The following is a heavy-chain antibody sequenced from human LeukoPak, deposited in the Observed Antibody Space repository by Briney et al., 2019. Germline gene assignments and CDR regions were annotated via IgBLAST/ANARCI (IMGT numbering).Heavy chain of an antibody. D-gene: IGHD2-15*01. CDR3: AKDPKVGYCSGGSCYSGFGYFDY. V-gene: IGHV3-23*01. CDR1: GFTFSSYA. Sequence: TGGSLRLYCAASGFTFSSYAMSWVRQAPGKGLEWVSGISGSGGSTYYADSVKGRFTISRDNSKNTLYLQMNSLRAEDTAVYYCAKDPKVGYCSGGSCYSGFGYFDYWGQGTLVAVSS. J-gene: IGHJ4*02. CDR2: ISGSGGST.